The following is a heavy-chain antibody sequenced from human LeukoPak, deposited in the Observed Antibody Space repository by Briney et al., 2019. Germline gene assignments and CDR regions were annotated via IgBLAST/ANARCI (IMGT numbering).Heavy chain of an antibody. CDR2: MNSDSGNT. D-gene: IGHD3-3*01. Sequence: RRASVKVSCKASGYTFTSYDINWVRQATGQGLEWMGWMNSDSGNTGSAQKFLGRVTTTRNTSISTAYMELTGLRSEDTAVYYRARGEWSPYVFDIWGQGTMVTVSS. CDR3: ARGEWSPYVFDI. V-gene: IGHV1-8*01. CDR1: GYTFTSYD. J-gene: IGHJ3*02.